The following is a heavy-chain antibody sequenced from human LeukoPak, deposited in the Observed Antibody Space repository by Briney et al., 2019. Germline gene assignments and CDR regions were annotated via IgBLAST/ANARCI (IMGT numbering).Heavy chain of an antibody. J-gene: IGHJ4*02. V-gene: IGHV3-73*01. CDR3: AREYYDSSGYFDY. Sequence: GGSLRLSCVASGFTMSDSSIHWVRQTSGKGLEWVGRIRSKTNNYATAYAASVKDRFIISTDDSKNTAYLQMNSLKAEDTAVYYCAREYYDSSGYFDYWGQGTLVTVSS. D-gene: IGHD3-22*01. CDR1: GFTMSDSS. CDR2: IRSKTNNYAT.